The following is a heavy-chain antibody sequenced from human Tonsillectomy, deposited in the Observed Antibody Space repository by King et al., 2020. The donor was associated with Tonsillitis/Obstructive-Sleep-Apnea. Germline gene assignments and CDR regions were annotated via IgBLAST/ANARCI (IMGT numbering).Heavy chain of an antibody. J-gene: IGHJ4*02. Sequence: VQLVESGGGLVQPGGSLRLSCAASGFTFSSYEMNWVRQAPGKGLEWVSYISSSGSTIYYADSVKGRFTISRDNAKNSLYLQMNSLRAEDTAVYYCASLRFLEWLPFDYWGQGTLVTVSS. CDR2: ISSSGSTI. CDR3: ASLRFLEWLPFDY. D-gene: IGHD3-3*01. CDR1: GFTFSSYE. V-gene: IGHV3-48*03.